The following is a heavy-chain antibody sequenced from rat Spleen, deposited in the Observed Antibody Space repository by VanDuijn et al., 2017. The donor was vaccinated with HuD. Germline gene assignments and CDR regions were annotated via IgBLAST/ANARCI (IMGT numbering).Heavy chain of an antibody. CDR2: IWSNGGT. V-gene: IGHV2-47*01. D-gene: IGHD1-12*02. CDR1: GFSLTSNG. J-gene: IGHJ4*01. CDR3: ARIRYYYDGTYYYGDVMDA. Sequence: QVQLKESGPGLVQPSQTLSLTCTVSGFSLTSNGVSWIRQPPGKGLEWMGVIWSNGGTDYNSAIKSRLSISRDTSKSQVFLKMNSLQTEDTAMYFCARIRYYYDGTYYYGDVMDAWGQGASVTVSS.